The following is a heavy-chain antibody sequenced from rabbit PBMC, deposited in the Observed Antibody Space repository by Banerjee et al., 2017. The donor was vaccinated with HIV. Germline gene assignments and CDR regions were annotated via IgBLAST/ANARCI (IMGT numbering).Heavy chain of an antibody. D-gene: IGHD1-1*01. CDR3: TRDDGSGPYIDGYFNL. CDR2: IYTGNDKN. CDR1: GFSFSSGYD. V-gene: IGHV1S45*01. J-gene: IGHJ4*01. Sequence: QEQLVESGGGLVKPGAYLTLTCTASGFSFSSGYDISWVRQAPGKGLEWIGFIYTGNDKNYYASWAKGRFTISKTSSTTVTLQVTSLTAADTATYFCTRDDGSGPYIDGYFNLWGPGTLVTVS.